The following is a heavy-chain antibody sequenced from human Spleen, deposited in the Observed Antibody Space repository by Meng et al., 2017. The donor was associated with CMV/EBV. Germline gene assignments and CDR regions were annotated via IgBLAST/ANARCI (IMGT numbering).Heavy chain of an antibody. CDR2: IISSGGST. D-gene: IGHD1-1*01. CDR3: AKDLGTPSELEPFDY. Sequence: GESLKISCSTSGFLFSSHSMNWVRQAPGRGLEWVSAIISSGGSTSYADSVKGRFTISRDNSKNTLYLQMNSLRAEDTATYYCAKDLGTPSELEPFDYWGQGTLVTVSS. V-gene: IGHV3-23*01. CDR1: GFLFSSHS. J-gene: IGHJ4*02.